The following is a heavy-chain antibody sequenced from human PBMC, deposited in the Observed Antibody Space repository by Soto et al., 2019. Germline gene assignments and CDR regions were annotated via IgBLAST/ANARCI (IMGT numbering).Heavy chain of an antibody. CDR2: IYPGDSDT. J-gene: IGHJ4*02. CDR1: GFSFSSYW. CDR3: ARLTGGAVTGTTGFES. Sequence: PGESLKISCQGSGFSFSSYWIAWVRQMPGKGLEWMGIIYPGDSDTKYNPSFQGHVTFSVDKSISTAYLQWSSLKASDSAIYFCARLTGGAVTGTTGFESWGQGTLVTVSS. V-gene: IGHV5-51*01. D-gene: IGHD1-1*01.